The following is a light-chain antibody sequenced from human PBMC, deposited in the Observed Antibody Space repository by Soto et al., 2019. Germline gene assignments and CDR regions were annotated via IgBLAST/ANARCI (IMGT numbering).Light chain of an antibody. J-gene: IGLJ2*01. V-gene: IGLV4-69*01. CDR2: LNSXXXX. CDR3: QTWGTGIQV. CDR1: SGHSSYA. Sequence: QPVLTQSPSASASLGASVKLTCTLSSGHSSYAIAWHQQQPEKGPRYLMKLNSXXXXXXXXXXXXXFSGSSSGAERYLTISXXXSXXXADYYCQTWGTGIQVFGGGTKVTVL.